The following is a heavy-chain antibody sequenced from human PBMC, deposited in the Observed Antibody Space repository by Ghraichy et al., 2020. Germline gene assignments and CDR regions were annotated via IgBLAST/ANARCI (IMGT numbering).Heavy chain of an antibody. D-gene: IGHD1-26*01. CDR3: AKGSPSGTYQNFDY. CDR1: GFTFTTYA. CDR2: ISTTGDKT. Sequence: GGSLRLSCAASGFTFTTYAMNWVRQAPGKGLEWVSAISTTGDKTYYRDSVKGRFTISRDNSKNTLFLEMNSLRAEDTALYYCAKGSPSGTYQNFDYWGQGALVTVSS. V-gene: IGHV3-23*01. J-gene: IGHJ4*02.